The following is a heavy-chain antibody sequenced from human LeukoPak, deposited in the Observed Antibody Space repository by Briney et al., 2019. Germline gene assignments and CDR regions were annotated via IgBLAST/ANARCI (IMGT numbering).Heavy chain of an antibody. CDR2: ISGSGGST. CDR3: ATPAFYCSSTSCYFNY. D-gene: IGHD2-2*01. V-gene: IGHV3-23*01. J-gene: IGHJ4*02. Sequence: GGSLRLSCAASGFTFSSYAMSWVRQAPGKGLEWVSAISGSGGSTYYADSVKGRFTISRDDSKNTLYLQMNSLRAEDTAVYYCATPAFYCSSTSCYFNYWGQGTLVTVSS. CDR1: GFTFSSYA.